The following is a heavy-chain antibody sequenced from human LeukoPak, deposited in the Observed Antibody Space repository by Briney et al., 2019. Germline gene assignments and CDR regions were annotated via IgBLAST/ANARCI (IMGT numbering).Heavy chain of an antibody. Sequence: SETLSLTCTVSGDSINSGSYYWSWIRQPAGKGLEWIGRIYSSGRTNYNPSLKSRVTISIDTSKNQFSLRLSSVTAADTAVYYCARSDGYGLVGIWGQGTMVTVSS. CDR2: IYSSGRT. V-gene: IGHV4-61*02. D-gene: IGHD3-10*01. CDR3: ARSDGYGLVGI. CDR1: GDSINSGSYY. J-gene: IGHJ3*02.